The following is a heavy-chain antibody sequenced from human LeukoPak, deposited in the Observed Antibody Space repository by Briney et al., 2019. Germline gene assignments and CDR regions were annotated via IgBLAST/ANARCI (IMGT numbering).Heavy chain of an antibody. D-gene: IGHD3-3*01. CDR3: AREKAAGTNDFWSGYYGKPLSY. Sequence: ASVKVSCTASGYTFTSYYMHWVRQAPGQGLEWMGIINPSGGSTSYAQKFQGRVTMTRDTSTSTVYMELSSLRSEDTAVYYCAREKAAGTNDFWSGYYGKPLSYWGQGTLVTVSS. J-gene: IGHJ4*02. CDR2: INPSGGST. V-gene: IGHV1-46*01. CDR1: GYTFTSYY.